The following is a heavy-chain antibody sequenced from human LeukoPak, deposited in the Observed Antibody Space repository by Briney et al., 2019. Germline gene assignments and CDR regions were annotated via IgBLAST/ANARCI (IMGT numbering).Heavy chain of an antibody. CDR2: IYYSGST. V-gene: IGHV4-39*07. Sequence: SETLSPTCTVSGGSISSSSYYWGWIRQPPGKGLEWIGSIYYSGSTYYNPSLKSRVTISVDTSKNQFSLKLSSVTAADTAVYYCARGRSEINFDYWGQGTLVTVSS. CDR1: GGSISSSSYY. J-gene: IGHJ4*02. D-gene: IGHD5-24*01. CDR3: ARGRSEINFDY.